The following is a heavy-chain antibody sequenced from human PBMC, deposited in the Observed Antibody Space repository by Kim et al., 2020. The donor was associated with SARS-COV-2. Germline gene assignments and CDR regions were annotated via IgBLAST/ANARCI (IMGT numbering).Heavy chain of an antibody. V-gene: IGHV4-34*01. CDR2: INHSGST. CDR3: ARGRSSSWYADYYYYYGMDV. CDR1: GGSFSGYY. J-gene: IGHJ6*02. D-gene: IGHD6-13*01. Sequence: SETLSLTCAVYGGSFSGYYWSWIRQPPGKGLEWIGEINHSGSTNYNPSLKSRVTISVDTSKNQFSLKLSSVTAADTAVYYCARGRSSSWYADYYYYYGMDVWGQGTTVTVSS.